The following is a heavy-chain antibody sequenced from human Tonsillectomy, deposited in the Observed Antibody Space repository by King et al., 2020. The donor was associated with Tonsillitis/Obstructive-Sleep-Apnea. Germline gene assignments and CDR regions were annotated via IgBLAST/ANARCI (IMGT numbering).Heavy chain of an antibody. CDR3: ARIYGDPDY. CDR2: INWNGGST. CDR1: GFTFDDFA. V-gene: IGHV3-20*04. D-gene: IGHD4-17*01. J-gene: IGHJ4*02. Sequence: VQLVESGGGVVRPGGSLRLSCAASGFTFDDFALSLVRQVPGKGLEWVSGINWNGGSTRYADSVKGRFTISRDNAKNSLYLQMSSLRAEDTAFYYCARIYGDPDYWGQGTLVTVAS.